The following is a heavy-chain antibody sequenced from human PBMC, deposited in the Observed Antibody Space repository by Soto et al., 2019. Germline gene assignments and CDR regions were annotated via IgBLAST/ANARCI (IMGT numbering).Heavy chain of an antibody. Sequence: PGGSLRLSCAASGFTVSSNYMSWVRQAPGKGLEWVSVIYSGGSTYYADSVKGRFTISRDNSKNTLYLQMNSLRAVDTAVYYCARDRHSSGWSLGGTDVWGQGTTVTVSS. D-gene: IGHD6-19*01. CDR2: IYSGGST. J-gene: IGHJ6*02. V-gene: IGHV3-53*01. CDR3: ARDRHSSGWSLGGTDV. CDR1: GFTVSSNY.